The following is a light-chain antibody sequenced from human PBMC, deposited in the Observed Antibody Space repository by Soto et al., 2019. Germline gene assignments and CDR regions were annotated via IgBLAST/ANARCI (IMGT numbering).Light chain of an antibody. CDR3: QQYNNYFWA. J-gene: IGKJ1*01. Sequence: DIRVTHSPSTMSASVGDRVTITCRASQNINTWLAWYQQKPGKAPKLLILKASSLESGVPSRFSGSASGTEFTLTISSLQPDDLATYYCQQYNNYFWAFGQGTKVDIK. V-gene: IGKV1-5*03. CDR1: QNINTW. CDR2: KAS.